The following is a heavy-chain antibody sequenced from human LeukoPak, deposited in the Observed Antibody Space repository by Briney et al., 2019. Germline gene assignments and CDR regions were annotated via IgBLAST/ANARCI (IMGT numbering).Heavy chain of an antibody. CDR1: GGSISSSSYY. D-gene: IGHD2-15*01. J-gene: IGHJ4*02. Sequence: SETLSLTCTVSGGSISSSSYYWGWIRQPPGKGLEWIGSIYYSGSTYYNPSLKSRVTISVDTSKNQFSLKLSSVTAADTAVYYCARGRRDVGFDYWGQGTLVTVSS. CDR3: ARGRRDVGFDY. V-gene: IGHV4-39*07. CDR2: IYYSGST.